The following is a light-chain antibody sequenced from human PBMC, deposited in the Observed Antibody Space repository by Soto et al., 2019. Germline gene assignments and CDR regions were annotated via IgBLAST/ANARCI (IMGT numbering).Light chain of an antibody. CDR3: QQTYATPIT. CDR1: HPISNY. J-gene: IGKJ5*01. CDR2: GAS. V-gene: IGKV1-39*01. Sequence: DIPMTQSPSSLSASVGDSGTITCRASHPISNYLNWYQHRTGKAPKLLIYGASTLQSGVPSRFSGSESGTDFTLTITSLQPEDCATDYCQQTYATPITFGQGTRLEIK.